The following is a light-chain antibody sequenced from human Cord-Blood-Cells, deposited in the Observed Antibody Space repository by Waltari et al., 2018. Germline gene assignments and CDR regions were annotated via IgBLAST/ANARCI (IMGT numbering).Light chain of an antibody. CDR2: KAS. Sequence: DIQMTQSPSTLSASVGDRVTITCRARQSISSWLAWYQQKPGKAPKLLIYKASSLESGVPSRFSGSGSGTEFTLTISSLQPDDFATYYCQQYNRTFGQGTKVEIK. CDR3: QQYNRT. V-gene: IGKV1-5*03. CDR1: QSISSW. J-gene: IGKJ1*01.